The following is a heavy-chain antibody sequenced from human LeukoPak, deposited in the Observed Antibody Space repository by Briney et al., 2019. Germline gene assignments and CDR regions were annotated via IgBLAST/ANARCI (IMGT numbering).Heavy chain of an antibody. Sequence: GGSLRLSCAASGFTFSSYWMHWVRQAPGKGRVWVSRINSDGSSTIYADSVKGRFTISRDNAKNTLYLQMNSLRAEDTAVYYCTRRLAAAGHWYFDLWGRGTLVTVSS. CDR2: INSDGSST. CDR3: TRRLAAAGHWYFDL. V-gene: IGHV3-74*01. D-gene: IGHD6-13*01. CDR1: GFTFSSYW. J-gene: IGHJ2*01.